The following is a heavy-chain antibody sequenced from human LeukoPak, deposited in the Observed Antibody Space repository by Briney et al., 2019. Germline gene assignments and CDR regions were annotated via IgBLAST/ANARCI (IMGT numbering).Heavy chain of an antibody. D-gene: IGHD5-18*01. Sequence: GGSLRLSCAASGFTFSSYWMSWVRQAPGEGLEWVANIKQDGSEEYYVDSVKGRFTISRDNAKNSLYLQMNSLRAEDTAVYYCAKVGYSYGIRNFDYWGQGTLVTVSS. CDR1: GFTFSSYW. CDR2: IKQDGSEE. CDR3: AKVGYSYGIRNFDY. J-gene: IGHJ4*02. V-gene: IGHV3-7*01.